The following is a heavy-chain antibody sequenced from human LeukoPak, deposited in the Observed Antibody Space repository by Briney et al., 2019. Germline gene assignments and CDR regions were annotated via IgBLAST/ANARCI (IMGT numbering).Heavy chain of an antibody. CDR2: IRYDGKSI. Sequence: PGGSLRLSCAASGFRFSSYGMHWVRQAPGKGLEWVAFIRYDGKSIYYGDSVKGRFTISRDNSKSTLYLQMNSLRAEDTAVYYCAQLSLDYERDVWGKGTAVTVFS. CDR3: AQLSLDYERDV. J-gene: IGHJ6*04. V-gene: IGHV3-30*02. D-gene: IGHD1-1*01. CDR1: GFRFSSYG.